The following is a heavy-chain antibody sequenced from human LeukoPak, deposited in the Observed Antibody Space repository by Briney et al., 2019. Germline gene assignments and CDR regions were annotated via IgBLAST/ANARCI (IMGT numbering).Heavy chain of an antibody. D-gene: IGHD2-2*01. V-gene: IGHV4-34*01. Sequence: SETLSLTGAVYGGSFRGYYWSWIRQPPGKGLEWIGEINHIGSTNYNPSLKSRVTISVDTSKNQFSLKLSSVTAADTAVYYCARGPEDIVVVPAALNWFDPWGQGTLVTVSS. CDR1: GGSFRGYY. J-gene: IGHJ5*02. CDR3: ARGPEDIVVVPAALNWFDP. CDR2: INHIGST.